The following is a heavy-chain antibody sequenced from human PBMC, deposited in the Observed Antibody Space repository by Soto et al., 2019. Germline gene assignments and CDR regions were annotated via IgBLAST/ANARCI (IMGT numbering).Heavy chain of an antibody. V-gene: IGHV3-23*01. CDR1: GFTFSSYA. CDR3: AKGGLVWFGEFNFDY. Sequence: PGGSRRRSWAASGFTFSSYAMSWVRQAPGKGLEWVSAISGSGGSTYYADSVKGRFTISRDNSKNTLYLQMNSLRAEDTAVYYCAKGGLVWFGEFNFDYWGQGTLVTVSS. D-gene: IGHD3-10*01. CDR2: ISGSGGST. J-gene: IGHJ4*02.